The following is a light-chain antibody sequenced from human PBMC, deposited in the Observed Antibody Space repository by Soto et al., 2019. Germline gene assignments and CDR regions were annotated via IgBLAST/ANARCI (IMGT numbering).Light chain of an antibody. V-gene: IGLV2-8*01. CDR1: SSDVGGYNY. CDR2: EVS. CDR3: SSYACSKDWGV. J-gene: IGLJ2*01. Sequence: QSALTQPPSASGSPGQSVTISCTGTSSDVGGYNYVSWYQQPPGKAPKLMIYEVSKRPSGVPDRFSGSKSGNTASLNVSGLQAEDDVDYFCSSYACSKDWGVFGGGTKLTVL.